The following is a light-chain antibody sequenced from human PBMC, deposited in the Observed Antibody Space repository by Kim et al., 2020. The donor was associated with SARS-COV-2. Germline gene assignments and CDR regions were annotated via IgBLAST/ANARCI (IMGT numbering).Light chain of an antibody. CDR3: LLYYSDIPI. J-gene: IGLJ2*01. CDR2: DTY. V-gene: IGLV7-46*01. CDR1: AGAVTSNHY. Sequence: QAVVTQEPSLTVSPGGTVTLTCGSSAGAVTSNHYPYWFRQKPGQAPRTLIYDTYDKHSWTPARFSGSLLGGKAALTLSGAQSEDEAEYYCLLYYSDIPIFGGGTQLTVL.